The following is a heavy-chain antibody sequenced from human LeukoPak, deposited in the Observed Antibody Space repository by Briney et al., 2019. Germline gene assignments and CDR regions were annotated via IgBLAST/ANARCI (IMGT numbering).Heavy chain of an antibody. D-gene: IGHD3-16*01. CDR1: GFTFSSYA. CDR3: AKVHAGGYFDY. CDR2: ISYDGSNK. Sequence: GGSLRLSCAASGFTFSSYAMHWVRQAPGKGLEWVAVISYDGSNKYYADSVKGRFTISRDNSKNTLYLQMNSLRAEDTAVYYCAKVHAGGYFDYWGQGTLVTVSS. J-gene: IGHJ4*02. V-gene: IGHV3-30-3*01.